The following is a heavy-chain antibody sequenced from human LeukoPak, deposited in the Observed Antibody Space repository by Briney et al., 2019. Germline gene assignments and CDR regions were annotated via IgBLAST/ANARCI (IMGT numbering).Heavy chain of an antibody. CDR2: IYNSGST. D-gene: IGHD7-27*01. CDR3: AREGLGRADAFDI. CDR1: GGSISSSYYY. V-gene: IGHV4-39*02. J-gene: IGHJ3*02. Sequence: SETLSLTCTVSGGSISSSYYYWGWIRQPPGKGLEWIGSIYNSGSTHYNPSLKSRVTISVDTSKNQFSLKLSSVTAADTAVYYCAREGLGRADAFDIWGQGTMVTVSS.